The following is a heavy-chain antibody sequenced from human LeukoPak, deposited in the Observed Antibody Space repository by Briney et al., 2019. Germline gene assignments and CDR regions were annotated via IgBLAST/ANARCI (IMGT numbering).Heavy chain of an antibody. CDR2: ITGSGGIT. Sequence: GGSLRLSCVASGFTFSNYAMSWVRQAPGKGLEWVSAITGSGGITYYADSVKGRFTISRDNSKNTLYLQMNSLRAEDTAVYYCSKWGDYHFFTGYYGPDYLGQGTLGTGSS. D-gene: IGHD3-9*01. V-gene: IGHV3-23*01. J-gene: IGHJ4*02. CDR1: GFTFSNYA. CDR3: SKWGDYHFFTGYYGPDY.